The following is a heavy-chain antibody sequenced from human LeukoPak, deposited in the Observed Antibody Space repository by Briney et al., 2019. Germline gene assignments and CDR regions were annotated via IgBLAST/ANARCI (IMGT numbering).Heavy chain of an antibody. D-gene: IGHD2-15*01. Sequence: GGSLRLSCSASGFTFSNYAMHGVRQAPGKGLEYVSGISSKGGSTYHADPVKGRFTISRDNSKNTLYIQMNSLRAEDTAVYYCVKGPCSGGSCYLEYWGQGTLVTVSS. CDR1: GFTFSNYA. CDR2: ISSKGGST. V-gene: IGHV3-64*05. J-gene: IGHJ4*02. CDR3: VKGPCSGGSCYLEY.